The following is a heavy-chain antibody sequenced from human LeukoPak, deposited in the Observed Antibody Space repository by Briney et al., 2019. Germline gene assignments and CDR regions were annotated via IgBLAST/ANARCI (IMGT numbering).Heavy chain of an antibody. CDR2: ISSSGSTK. V-gene: IGHV3-48*03. D-gene: IGHD3-10*01. Sequence: GGSLRLSCTASGFTFSSYEMNWVCQAPGKGLEWVSYISSSGSTKYYADSVKGRFTISRDNAKNSLYLQMNSLRAEDTAIYYCARDVRTYVGFDYWGQGTLVTVSS. CDR1: GFTFSSYE. J-gene: IGHJ4*02. CDR3: ARDVRTYVGFDY.